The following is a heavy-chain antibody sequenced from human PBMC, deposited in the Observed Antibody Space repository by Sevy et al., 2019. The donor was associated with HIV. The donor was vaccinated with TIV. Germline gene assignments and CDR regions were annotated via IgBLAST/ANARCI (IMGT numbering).Heavy chain of an antibody. CDR2: ISYDGGNK. D-gene: IGHD3-10*01. CDR1: GFTFSSYA. V-gene: IGHV3-30-3*01. J-gene: IGHJ4*02. Sequence: GGSLRLSCAASGFTFSSYAMHWVRQAPGKGLEWVAVISYDGGNKYYADSVKGRFTISRDNSKNTLYLQMNSLRAEDTAVYYCARAYSGSQGDYWGQGTLVTVSS. CDR3: ARAYSGSQGDY.